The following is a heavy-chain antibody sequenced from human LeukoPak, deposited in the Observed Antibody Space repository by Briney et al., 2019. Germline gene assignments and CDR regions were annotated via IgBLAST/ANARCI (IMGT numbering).Heavy chain of an antibody. CDR1: GFTFSSYA. D-gene: IGHD4-17*01. CDR2: ISYDGSNK. CDR3: AKVLPNYGDYVVLIDY. J-gene: IGHJ4*02. Sequence: GRSLRLSCAASGFTFSSYAMHWVRQAPGKGLEWVAVISYDGSNKYYADSVKGRFTISRDNSKNTLYLQMNSLRAEDTAVYYCAKVLPNYGDYVVLIDYWGQGTLVTVSS. V-gene: IGHV3-30*04.